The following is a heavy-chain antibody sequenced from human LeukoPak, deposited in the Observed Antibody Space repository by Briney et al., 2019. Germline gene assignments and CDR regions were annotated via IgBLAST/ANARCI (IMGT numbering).Heavy chain of an antibody. CDR3: ARQQYYSSGSYTYFDY. V-gene: IGHV4-59*08. D-gene: IGHD3-10*01. J-gene: IGHJ4*02. Sequence: PSETLSLTCTVSGGSISSYYWGWIRQSPGKGLEWIGYIYYSGSTNFNPSLKSRVTISVDTSKNQFSLKLSSVTAADTAVYYCARQQYYSSGSYTYFDYWGQGTLVTVSS. CDR1: GGSISSYY. CDR2: IYYSGST.